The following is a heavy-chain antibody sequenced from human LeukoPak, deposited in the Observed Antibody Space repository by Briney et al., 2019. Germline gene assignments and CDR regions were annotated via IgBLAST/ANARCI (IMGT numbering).Heavy chain of an antibody. J-gene: IGHJ6*03. CDR2: IYYSGST. Sequence: PSETLSLTCTVSGGSISSYYWSWIRQPPGKGLEWIGYIYYSGSTNYSPSLKSRVTISVDTSKNQFSLKLSSVTAADTAVYYCARSRYYDFWSGGRGYYYYMDVWGKGTTVTVSS. D-gene: IGHD3-3*01. CDR3: ARSRYYDFWSGGRGYYYYMDV. CDR1: GGSISSYY. V-gene: IGHV4-59*12.